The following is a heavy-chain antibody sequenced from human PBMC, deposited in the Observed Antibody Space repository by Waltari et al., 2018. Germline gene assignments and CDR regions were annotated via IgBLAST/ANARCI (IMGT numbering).Heavy chain of an antibody. CDR1: GFTVRTNF. CDR2: IYSGGNT. V-gene: IGHV3-53*01. Sequence: EVQLVESGGNLIQPGGSLRLSCAASGFTVRTNFTSWVRQAQGKGLEWVSIIYSGGNTYYAGSVKGRFTISRDNYKNMVYLEMNSLRAEDTAVYYCAKQSPSYTRGWYPLESWGPGTLVTVSP. J-gene: IGHJ4*02. D-gene: IGHD6-19*01. CDR3: AKQSPSYTRGWYPLES.